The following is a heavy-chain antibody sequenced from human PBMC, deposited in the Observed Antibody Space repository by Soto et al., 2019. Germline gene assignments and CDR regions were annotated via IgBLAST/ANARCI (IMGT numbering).Heavy chain of an antibody. CDR2: ISGSGGST. CDR1: GYTFSSYA. V-gene: IGHV3-23*01. J-gene: IGHJ6*02. CDR3: AKAEGSHGFYYYYYGMDV. D-gene: IGHD2-15*01. Sequence: WGSLRLSCAACGYTFSSYAMSGVRQAPGKGLEWVSAISGSGGSTYYADSVKGRSTISRDNSKNTLYLQMNSLRAEDTAVYYCAKAEGSHGFYYYYYGMDVWGQGTTVTVSS.